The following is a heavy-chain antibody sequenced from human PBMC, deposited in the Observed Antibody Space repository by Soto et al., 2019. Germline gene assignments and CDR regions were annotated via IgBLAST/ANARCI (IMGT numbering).Heavy chain of an antibody. Sequence: SVKVSCKASGGTFSSYAISWVRQAPGQGLEWMGGIIPIFGTANYAQKFQGRVTITADESTSTAYMELSSLRSEDTAVYYCAIGYCSSTSCSRYYYYYGMDVWGQGTKVTVSS. CDR3: AIGYCSSTSCSRYYYYYGMDV. CDR1: GGTFSSYA. J-gene: IGHJ6*02. D-gene: IGHD2-2*01. V-gene: IGHV1-69*13. CDR2: IIPIFGTA.